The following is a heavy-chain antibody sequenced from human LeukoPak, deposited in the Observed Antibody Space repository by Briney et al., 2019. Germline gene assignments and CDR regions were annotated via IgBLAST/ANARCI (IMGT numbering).Heavy chain of an antibody. Sequence: ASVKVSCKASGYTFTSYYMHWVRQAPGQGLEWMGIINPSGGNTSYAQKFQGRVTMTRDTSTSTVYMELSSLRSEDTAVYYCARARITMIVVARNNWFDPWGQGTLVTVSS. V-gene: IGHV1-46*01. D-gene: IGHD3-22*01. CDR1: GYTFTSYY. J-gene: IGHJ5*02. CDR2: INPSGGNT. CDR3: ARARITMIVVARNNWFDP.